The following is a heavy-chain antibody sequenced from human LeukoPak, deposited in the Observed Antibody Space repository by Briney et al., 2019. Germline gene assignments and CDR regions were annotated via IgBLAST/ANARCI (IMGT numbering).Heavy chain of an antibody. Sequence: SQTLSLTCTVSGGSISTYYWSWIRQHPGKGLEWIGYIYYSGSTYYNPSLKSRVTISVDTSKNQFSLELSSVTAADTAVYYCARGGASGQWLVCDAFDIWGQGTMVTVSS. CDR2: IYYSGST. D-gene: IGHD6-19*01. CDR3: ARGGASGQWLVCDAFDI. J-gene: IGHJ3*02. CDR1: GGSISTYY. V-gene: IGHV4-31*03.